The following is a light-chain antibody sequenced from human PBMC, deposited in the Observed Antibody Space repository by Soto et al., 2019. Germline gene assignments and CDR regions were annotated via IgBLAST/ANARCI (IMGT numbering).Light chain of an antibody. Sequence: QSVLTQPASVSGSPGQSITISCTGTSSDVGVYNYVSWYQQHPGKAPKLMIYEVSNRPSGVSNRFSGSKSGNTASLTISGLQAEDEADYYCSSYTSSSTLSYVYGTGTKVTVL. CDR2: EVS. CDR3: SSYTSSSTLSYV. CDR1: SSDVGVYNY. V-gene: IGLV2-14*01. J-gene: IGLJ1*01.